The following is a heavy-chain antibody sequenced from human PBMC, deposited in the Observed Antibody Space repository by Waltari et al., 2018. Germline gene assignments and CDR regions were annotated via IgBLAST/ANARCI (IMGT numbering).Heavy chain of an antibody. CDR2: IIPILGIA. Sequence: QVQLVQSGAEVKKPGSSVKVSCKASGGTFSSYAISWVRQAPGQGLEWMGGIIPILGIANYAQKFQGRVTITADESTSTAYMELSSLRSEDTAVYYCARGAIAALERKYYYMDVWGKGTTVTVSS. D-gene: IGHD6-13*01. V-gene: IGHV1-69*04. CDR3: ARGAIAALERKYYYMDV. J-gene: IGHJ6*03. CDR1: GGTFSSYA.